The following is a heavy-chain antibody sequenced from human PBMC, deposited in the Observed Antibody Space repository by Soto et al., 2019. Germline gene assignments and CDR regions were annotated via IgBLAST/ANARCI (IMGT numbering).Heavy chain of an antibody. V-gene: IGHV3-7*03. J-gene: IGHJ5*02. CDR2: IKQDGSEK. D-gene: IGHD6-13*01. CDR1: GFTFSSYW. CDR3: ASCYGYSSSWLFDP. Sequence: EVQLVESGGGLVQPGGSLRLSCAASGFTFSSYWMSWVRQAPGKGLEWVANIKQDGSEKYYVDSVKGRFTISRDNAKNSLYLQMNSLRAEDTAVYYCASCYGYSSSWLFDPWGQGTLVTVSS.